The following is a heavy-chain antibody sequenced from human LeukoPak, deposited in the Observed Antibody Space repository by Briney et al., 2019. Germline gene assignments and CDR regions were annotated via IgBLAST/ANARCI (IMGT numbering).Heavy chain of an antibody. Sequence: PSETLSLTCTVSGGSISSGDYYWSWIRQPPGKGLEWIGYIYYSGSTYYNPSLKSRVTISVDASKNQFSLKLSPVTAADTAVYYCAIGQGYCSSTSCYLLAFDIWGQGTMVTVSS. CDR2: IYYSGST. CDR3: AIGQGYCSSTSCYLLAFDI. V-gene: IGHV4-30-4*01. CDR1: GGSISSGDYY. D-gene: IGHD2-2*01. J-gene: IGHJ3*02.